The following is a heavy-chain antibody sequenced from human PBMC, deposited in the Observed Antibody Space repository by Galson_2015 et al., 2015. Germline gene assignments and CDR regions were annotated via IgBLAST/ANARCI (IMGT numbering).Heavy chain of an antibody. CDR2: ISDEGSIK. D-gene: IGHD2-15*01. CDR3: AKDKEGYWSDGPCYSYYYYGMGV. CDR1: GFTFSSCG. V-gene: IGHV3-30*18. J-gene: IGHJ6*02. Sequence: SLRLSCAASGFTFSSCGMHWVRQAPGKGLEWVALISDEGSIKEYADSVKGRFTISRDNSKNTLSLQMNSLRAEDTAIYYCAKDKEGYWSDGPCYSYYYYGMGVWGQGTTGPVSS.